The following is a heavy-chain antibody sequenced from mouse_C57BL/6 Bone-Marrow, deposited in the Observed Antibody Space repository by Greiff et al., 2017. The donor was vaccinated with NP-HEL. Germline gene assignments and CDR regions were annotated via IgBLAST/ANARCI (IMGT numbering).Heavy chain of an antibody. CDR2: IRSKSNNYAT. Sequence: EVQGVESGGGLVQPKGSLKLSCAASGFSFNTYAMNWVRQAPGKGLEWVARIRSKSNNYATYYADSVKDRFTISRDDSESMLYLQMNNLKTEDTAMYYCVRGIDGYPHYYAMDYWGQGTSVTVSS. CDR1: GFSFNTYA. CDR3: VRGIDGYPHYYAMDY. V-gene: IGHV10-1*01. D-gene: IGHD2-3*01. J-gene: IGHJ4*01.